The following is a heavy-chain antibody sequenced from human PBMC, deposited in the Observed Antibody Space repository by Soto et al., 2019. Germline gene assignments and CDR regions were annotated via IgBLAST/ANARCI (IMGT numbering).Heavy chain of an antibody. D-gene: IGHD3-10*01. CDR2: TKSDGSGT. V-gene: IGHV3-74*01. Sequence: EVQLVESGGGLLQPGGSLTLSCTASGFTFSNYWMQWVRQAPGKGLVWVSRTKSDGSGTSYTYSVNGRFTISRDNAYNTLYLQMSKLIAEDTAVYYCARWGFDYGPGRMDVWGTETTVIVSS. CDR1: GFTFSNYW. CDR3: ARWGFDYGPGRMDV. J-gene: IGHJ6*04.